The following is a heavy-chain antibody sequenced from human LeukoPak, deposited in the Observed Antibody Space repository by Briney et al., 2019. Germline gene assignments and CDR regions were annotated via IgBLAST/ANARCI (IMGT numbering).Heavy chain of an antibody. D-gene: IGHD6-13*01. CDR1: GFTFSTYV. Sequence: GGSLRLSCAASGFTFSTYVMSWVRQAPGKGLEWVSVIYSGGRTDYADSVEGRFTISRDNSKNTLYLQMSSLRAEDTAVYYCASSYSSSWPEIDYWGQGTLVTVSS. CDR3: ASSYSSSWPEIDY. CDR2: IYSGGRT. V-gene: IGHV3-66*01. J-gene: IGHJ4*02.